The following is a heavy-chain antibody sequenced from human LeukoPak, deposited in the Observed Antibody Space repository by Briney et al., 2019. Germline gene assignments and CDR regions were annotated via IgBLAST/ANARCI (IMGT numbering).Heavy chain of an antibody. CDR2: ITGDAGVT. Sequence: GGSLRLSCAASGVSFSSFAMTWVRQAPGKGLEWVSTITGDAGVTYYAGSVKGRFTISRDNSKNTLYLQMNSLRAEDTAVYYCAKDHDILRYWGQGTLVTVSS. CDR3: AKDHDILRY. V-gene: IGHV3-23*01. CDR1: GVSFSSFA. D-gene: IGHD3-9*01. J-gene: IGHJ4*02.